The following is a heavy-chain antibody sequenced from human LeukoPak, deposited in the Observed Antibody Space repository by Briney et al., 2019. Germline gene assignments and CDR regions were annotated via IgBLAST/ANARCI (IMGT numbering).Heavy chain of an antibody. D-gene: IGHD2-15*01. Sequence: SVKVSCKASGGTFSSYATSWVRQAPGQGLEWMGGIIPIFGTANYAQKFQGRVTITTDESTSTAYMELSSLRSEDTAVYYCAALHGGSLHEVFDYWGQGTLVTVSS. CDR1: GGTFSSYA. V-gene: IGHV1-69*05. J-gene: IGHJ4*02. CDR3: AALHGGSLHEVFDY. CDR2: IIPIFGTA.